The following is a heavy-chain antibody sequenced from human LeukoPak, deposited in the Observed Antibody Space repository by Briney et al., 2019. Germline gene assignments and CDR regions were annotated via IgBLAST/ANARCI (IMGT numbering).Heavy chain of an antibody. CDR1: GFTFSSYS. D-gene: IGHD6-19*01. Sequence: PGWSLRLSCAASGFTFSSYSMNWVRQAPGKGLEWVSSISSSSSYIYYADSVKGRFTISRDNAKNSLYLQMNSLRAEDTAVYYCARGPRSSGWYYWFDPWGQGTLVTVSS. CDR2: ISSSSSYI. CDR3: ARGPRSSGWYYWFDP. V-gene: IGHV3-21*01. J-gene: IGHJ5*02.